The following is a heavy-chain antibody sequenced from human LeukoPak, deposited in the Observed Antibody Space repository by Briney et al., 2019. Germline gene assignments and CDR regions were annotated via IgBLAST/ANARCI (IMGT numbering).Heavy chain of an antibody. Sequence: YPGGSLRLSCGGSGFTFSDYWMTWVRQAPGKGLEWVANIKEDESEKNYADSVKGRFTISRDNAKNSLYLQMNSLRPEDTAVYYCAKYRLIWLPAPVFEYWGQGTLVTVSS. CDR3: AKYRLIWLPAPVFEY. CDR2: IKEDESEK. J-gene: IGHJ4*02. CDR1: GFTFSDYW. D-gene: IGHD5-24*01. V-gene: IGHV3-7*01.